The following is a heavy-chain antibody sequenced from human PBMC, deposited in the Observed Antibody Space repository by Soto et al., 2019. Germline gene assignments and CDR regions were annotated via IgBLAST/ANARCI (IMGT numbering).Heavy chain of an antibody. J-gene: IGHJ4*02. Sequence: ESGGGVVQPGGSLRLSCAVSGFTFSNHIMHWVRQAPGKGLEWVALISSDGSNRYYADSVKGRFTTSRDNAKNTMYLQMNSLRVEDTAVYYCARDDDNGGDCDLAYWGQGALVTVSS. CDR1: GFTFSNHI. CDR2: ISSDGSNR. D-gene: IGHD2-21*01. CDR3: ARDDDNGGDCDLAY. V-gene: IGHV3-30-3*01.